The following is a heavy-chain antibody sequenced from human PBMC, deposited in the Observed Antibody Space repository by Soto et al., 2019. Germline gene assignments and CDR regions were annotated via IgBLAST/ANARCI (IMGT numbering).Heavy chain of an antibody. CDR3: ASQPAVWPFNWFDP. CDR1: GFAFSSFE. J-gene: IGHJ5*02. CDR2: ISSIGSTI. V-gene: IGHV3-48*03. D-gene: IGHD2-2*01. Sequence: GGSLRLSCAASGFAFSSFEMTWVRQAPGKGLEWVSYISSIGSTIYYADSVKGRFTISRDNAKNALYLQMNSLRAEDTAVYYCASQPAVWPFNWFDPWGQGTLVTVSS.